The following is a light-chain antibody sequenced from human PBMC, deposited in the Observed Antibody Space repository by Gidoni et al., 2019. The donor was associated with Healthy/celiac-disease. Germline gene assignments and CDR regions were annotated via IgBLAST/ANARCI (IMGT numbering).Light chain of an antibody. CDR1: SSDVGSYNL. Sequence: QSALTPPASVSGSPGQSLTISCTGTSSDVGSYNLVSWYQQHPGKAPKLMIYEGSKRPSGVYNRFSGSKYGNTASLTSSGLQAEDEADYYCCSYAGSSTFYVFGTGTKVTVL. CDR2: EGS. J-gene: IGLJ1*01. CDR3: CSYAGSSTFYV. V-gene: IGLV2-23*01.